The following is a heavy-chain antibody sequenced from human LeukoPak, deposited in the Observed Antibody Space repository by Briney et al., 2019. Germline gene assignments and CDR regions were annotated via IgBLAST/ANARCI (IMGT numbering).Heavy chain of an antibody. J-gene: IGHJ4*02. V-gene: IGHV3-23*01. D-gene: IGHD1-26*01. CDR3: AKISIVGATRAALDY. Sequence: GGSLRLSCAASGFTFSNYAMSWVRQAPGKGLEWVSVISGSGGSTYYADSVKGRFTISRDNSKNTLYLQMNSLRAEDTAVYYCAKISIVGATRAALDYWGQGTLVTVSS. CDR1: GFTFSNYA. CDR2: ISGSGGST.